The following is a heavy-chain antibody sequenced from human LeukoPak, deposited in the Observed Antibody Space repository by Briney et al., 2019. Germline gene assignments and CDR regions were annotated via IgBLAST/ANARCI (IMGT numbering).Heavy chain of an antibody. CDR3: AKDWADSSGYYYPFDY. J-gene: IGHJ4*02. CDR1: GFTFSSYG. D-gene: IGHD3-22*01. Sequence: GGSLRLSCAASGFTFSSYGMHWVRQAPDKGLEWVAVISYDGSNKYYADSVKGRFTISRDNSKNTLYLQMNSLRAEDTAVYYCAKDWADSSGYYYPFDYWGQGTLVTVSS. V-gene: IGHV3-30*18. CDR2: ISYDGSNK.